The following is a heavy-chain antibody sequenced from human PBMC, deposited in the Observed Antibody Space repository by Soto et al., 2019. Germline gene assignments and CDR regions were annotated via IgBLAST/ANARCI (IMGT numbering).Heavy chain of an antibody. CDR2: ISYDGSNK. J-gene: IGHJ6*02. V-gene: IGHV3-30*18. D-gene: IGHD5-12*01. CDR1: GFTFSSYG. CDR3: XKGGYSGYDYYYYGMDV. Sequence: PGGSLRLSCAASGFTFSSYGMHWVRQAPGKGLEWVAVISYDGSNKYYADSVKGRFTISRDNSKNTLYLQMNSLRAEDTAVYYCXKGGYSGYDYYYYGMDVWGQGTTVTVSS.